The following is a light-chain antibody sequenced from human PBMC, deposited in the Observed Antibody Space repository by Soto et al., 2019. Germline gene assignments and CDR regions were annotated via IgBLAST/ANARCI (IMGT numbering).Light chain of an antibody. Sequence: QSALTQPASVSGSPGQSITISCTGTSSDVRGYNYVSWYQHHPGKAPKLMIYDVSNRPSGVSNRFSGSKSGNTASLNISGLQAEDEADYYCSSYTSSDTLVFGGGTKLTVL. CDR2: DVS. J-gene: IGLJ2*01. CDR3: SSYTSSDTLV. V-gene: IGLV2-14*03. CDR1: SSDVRGYNY.